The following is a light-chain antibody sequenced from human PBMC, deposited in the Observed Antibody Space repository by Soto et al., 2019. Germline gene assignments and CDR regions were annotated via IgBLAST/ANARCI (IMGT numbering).Light chain of an antibody. V-gene: IGLV2-8*01. CDR3: SPYAGCNNPDVV. CDR2: EVS. CDR1: SSDVGGYNY. J-gene: IGLJ2*01. Sequence: QSALTQPPSASGSPGQSVTISCSGTSSDVGGYNYVSWYQQHPGKAPKLLIYEVSKRPSWVPDRFSGSKSGNTASLTVSVLQAEDEADYYCSPYAGCNNPDVVFGVGTKLTVL.